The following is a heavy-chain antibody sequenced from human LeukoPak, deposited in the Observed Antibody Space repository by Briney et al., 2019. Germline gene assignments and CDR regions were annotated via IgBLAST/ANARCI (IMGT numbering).Heavy chain of an antibody. J-gene: IGHJ4*02. CDR3: ARAAVYSYGTLRFDY. D-gene: IGHD5-18*01. CDR1: GGSISSYY. V-gene: IGHV4-4*07. Sequence: PSETLSLTCTVSGGSISSYYWSWIRQPAGTALEWIGRIYTSGTITYNPSLKSRVTISVDTSKNQFSLKLSSVTAADTAVYYCARAAVYSYGTLRFDYWGQGTLVTVSS. CDR2: IYTSGTI.